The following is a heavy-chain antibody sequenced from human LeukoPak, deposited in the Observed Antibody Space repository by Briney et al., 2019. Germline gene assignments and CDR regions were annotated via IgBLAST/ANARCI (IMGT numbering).Heavy chain of an antibody. D-gene: IGHD1-26*01. CDR1: GFTVSSNY. CDR3: ARVMVVGATGGFDY. J-gene: IGHJ4*02. CDR2: IYSGGST. V-gene: IGHV3-53*01. Sequence: PGGSLRLSCAASGFTVSSNYISWVRQAPGKGLEWVSVIYSGGSTYYADSVKGRFTISRDNSKNTLYLQMNSLRAEDTAVYYCARVMVVGATGGFDYWGQGTLVTVSS.